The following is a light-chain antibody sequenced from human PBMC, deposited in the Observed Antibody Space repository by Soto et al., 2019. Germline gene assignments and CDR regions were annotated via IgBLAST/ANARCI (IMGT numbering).Light chain of an antibody. J-gene: IGKJ4*01. CDR1: QRVISSY. CDR3: QQRSNWLT. V-gene: IGKV3-11*01. Sequence: DIVLTQFPGTLSLSLGERATLSCRCSQRVISSYLAWYQQKPGQAPRLLVYDASNRATGTPARFSGSGSGTDFTLTISSLEPEDFAVYYCQQRSNWLTFGGGTKVDIK. CDR2: DAS.